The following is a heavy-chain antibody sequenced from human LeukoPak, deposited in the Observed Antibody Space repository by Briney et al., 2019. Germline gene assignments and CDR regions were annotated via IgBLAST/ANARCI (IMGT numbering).Heavy chain of an antibody. J-gene: IGHJ4*02. CDR3: ARGRVGGSYVY. D-gene: IGHD1-26*01. Sequence: PGGSLRLSCAASGFCFSVYEIYWGRPAPRKGLEWCADISSSGTTTYYTDSVKGRFTISRDNAKNSLYLQMNSLRAEDTAVYYCARGRVGGSYVYWGQGTLVTVSS. CDR2: ISSSGTTT. CDR1: GFCFSVYE. V-gene: IGHV3-48*03.